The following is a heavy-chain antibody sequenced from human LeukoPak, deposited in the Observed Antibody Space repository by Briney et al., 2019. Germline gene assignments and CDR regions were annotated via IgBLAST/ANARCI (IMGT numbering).Heavy chain of an antibody. V-gene: IGHV1-2*02. CDR2: INPNSGGT. J-gene: IGHJ5*02. Sequence: GASVKVSCKASGYTFTGYYMHWVRQAPGQGLEWMGWINPNSGGTNYAQKFQGRVTMTRDTSISTAYMELSRLRSDDTAVYYCARKVKIGNHNWSDPWGQGTLVTVPS. D-gene: IGHD1-14*01. CDR1: GYTFTGYY. CDR3: ARKVKIGNHNWSDP.